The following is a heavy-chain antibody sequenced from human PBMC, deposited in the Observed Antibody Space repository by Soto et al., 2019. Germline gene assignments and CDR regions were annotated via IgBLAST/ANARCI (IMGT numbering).Heavy chain of an antibody. CDR1: GFSLSTSGMC. V-gene: IGHV2-70*11. J-gene: IGHJ4*02. CDR3: ARITRQARHKHLDY. Sequence: SGPTLVNPTQTLTLTCTFSGFSLSTSGMCVSWIRQPPGKALEWLARIDWDDDKYYSTSLKTRLTISKDTSKNQVVLTMTNMDPVDTATYYCARITRQARHKHLDYSCQGTLGAGSS. D-gene: IGHD6-6*01. CDR2: IDWDDDK.